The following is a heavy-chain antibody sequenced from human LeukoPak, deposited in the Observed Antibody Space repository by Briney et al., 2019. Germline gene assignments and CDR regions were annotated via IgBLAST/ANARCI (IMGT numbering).Heavy chain of an antibody. CDR2: ISPSGGST. CDR3: ARKAGGSYRLDY. CDR1: GYTFTYYY. J-gene: IGHJ4*02. D-gene: IGHD1-26*01. Sequence: GASVKVSCKASGYTFTYYYMHWVRQAPGQGLEWMGIISPSGGSTSYAQKFQGRVTMTRDTSTSTVYMELSSLRSEDTAVYYCARKAGGSYRLDYRGQGTLVTVSS. V-gene: IGHV1-46*01.